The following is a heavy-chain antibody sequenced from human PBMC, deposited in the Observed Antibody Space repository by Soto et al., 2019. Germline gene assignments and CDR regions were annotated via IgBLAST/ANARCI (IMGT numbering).Heavy chain of an antibody. Sequence: GGSLRLSCAASGFTFSSYGMHWVRQAPGKGLEWVAVIWYDGSNKYYADSVKGRFTISRDNSKNTLYLQMNSLRAEDTAVYYCARDEIGLHLGELLFGPRNYYYYYMDVWGKGTTVTVSS. J-gene: IGHJ6*03. CDR3: ARDEIGLHLGELLFGPRNYYYYYMDV. D-gene: IGHD3-16*02. CDR1: GFTFSSYG. CDR2: IWYDGSNK. V-gene: IGHV3-33*01.